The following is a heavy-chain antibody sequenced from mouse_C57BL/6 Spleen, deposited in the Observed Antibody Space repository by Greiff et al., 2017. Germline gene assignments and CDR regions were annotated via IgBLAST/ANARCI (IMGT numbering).Heavy chain of an antibody. CDR1: GFTFSDYY. CDR2: ISNGGGST. V-gene: IGHV5-12*01. J-gene: IGHJ3*01. Sequence: EVQVVESGGGLVQPGGSLKLSCAASGFTFSDYYMYWVRQTPEKRLEWVAYISNGGGSTYYPDTVKGRFTISRDNAKNTLYLQMSRLKSEDTAMYYCEGLRGFAYWGQGTLVTVSA. D-gene: IGHD1-1*01. CDR3: EGLRGFAY.